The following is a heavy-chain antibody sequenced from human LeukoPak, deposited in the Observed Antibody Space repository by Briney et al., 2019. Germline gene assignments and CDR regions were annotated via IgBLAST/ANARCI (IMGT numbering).Heavy chain of an antibody. CDR2: LTYSGGST. D-gene: IGHD5-18*01. V-gene: IGHV3-23*01. CDR3: TRDPHSLDY. Sequence: GGSLRLSCAASGFTFSSYGMTWVRQAPGMGLEWVSALTYSGGSTYYAASVKGRFTISRDNAKSSLYLQMNSLRAEDTAVYYCTRDPHSLDYWGQGTLVTVSS. J-gene: IGHJ4*02. CDR1: GFTFSSYG.